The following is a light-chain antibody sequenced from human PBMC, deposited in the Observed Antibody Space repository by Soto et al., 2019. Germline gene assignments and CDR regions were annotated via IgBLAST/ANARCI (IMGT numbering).Light chain of an antibody. V-gene: IGKV1-27*01. CDR2: AAS. Sequence: DIQMTQSPSSLSASVGDRVTITCRASQGISDYLAWYRQKPGKIPKLLIYAASTLQSGVPSRFSGRGSGTDFTLTISGLQPEDVATYYCQTYNSALGSSFGGGTKVEI. CDR1: QGISDY. CDR3: QTYNSALGSS. J-gene: IGKJ4*01.